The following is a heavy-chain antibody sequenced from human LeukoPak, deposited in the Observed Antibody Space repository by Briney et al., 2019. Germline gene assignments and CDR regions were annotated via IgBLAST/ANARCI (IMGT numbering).Heavy chain of an antibody. D-gene: IGHD6-13*01. V-gene: IGHV3-7*01. J-gene: IGHJ4*02. CDR3: AKHRVAAGAIDY. Sequence: PGGSLRLSCAASGFTFSSYWMSWVRQAPGKGLEWVANIRQDGSEKYYVDSAKGRFTISRDNAKNSLYMQLNSLTAEDTAVYYCAKHRVAAGAIDYWGQGTLVTVSS. CDR1: GFTFSSYW. CDR2: IRQDGSEK.